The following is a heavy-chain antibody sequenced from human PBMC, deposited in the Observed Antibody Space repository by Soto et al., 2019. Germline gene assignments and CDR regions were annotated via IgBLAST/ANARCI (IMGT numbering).Heavy chain of an antibody. V-gene: IGHV4-30-2*01. J-gene: IGHJ4*02. CDR2: IYHSGST. CDR1: GGSISSGGYS. CDR3: ARASTTVTTLDY. D-gene: IGHD4-17*01. Sequence: QLQLQESGSGLVKPSQTLSLTCAVSGGSISSGGYSWSWIRQPPGKGLEWIGYIYHSGSTYYNPSLKRRVNISVDRSKNQFTLKLSSVTAADTAVYYCARASTTVTTLDYWGQGTLVTVSS.